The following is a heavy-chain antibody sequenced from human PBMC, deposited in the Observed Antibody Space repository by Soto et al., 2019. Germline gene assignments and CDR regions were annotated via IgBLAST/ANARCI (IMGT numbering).Heavy chain of an antibody. D-gene: IGHD6-19*01. Sequence: SQTLSLTCALSGDSVSSNSAAWNWIRQSPSIGLEWLGRTYYRSKWYNDYAVSVKSRITINPDTSKNQFSLQLNSVTPEDTAVYYCARDGGTSVAGTGGPIYYYYYGMDVWGQGTTVTVSS. CDR3: ARDGGTSVAGTGGPIYYYYYGMDV. CDR1: GDSVSSNSAA. CDR2: TYYRSKWYN. V-gene: IGHV6-1*01. J-gene: IGHJ6*02.